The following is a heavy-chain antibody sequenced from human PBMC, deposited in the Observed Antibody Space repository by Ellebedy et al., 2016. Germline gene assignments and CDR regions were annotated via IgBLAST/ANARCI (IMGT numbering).Heavy chain of an antibody. CDR3: ARDGSNWNDRGYYYYYMDV. CDR1: GFTFSSYA. V-gene: IGHV3-30-3*01. CDR2: ISYDGSNK. Sequence: GGSLRLXXAASGFTFSSYAMHWVRQAPGKGLEWVAVISYDGSNKYYADSVKGRFTISRDNAKNSLYLQMNSLRAEDTAVYYCARDGSNWNDRGYYYYYMDVWGKGTTVTVSS. D-gene: IGHD1-1*01. J-gene: IGHJ6*03.